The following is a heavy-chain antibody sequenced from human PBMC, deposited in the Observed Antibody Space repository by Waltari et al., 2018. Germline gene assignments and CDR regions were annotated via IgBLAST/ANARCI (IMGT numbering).Heavy chain of an antibody. Sequence: QVQLVQSGAEVKKPGASVKVSCKASGYTFTGYYMHWVRQAPGQGLEWMGWVNPNSGGTNYAQKFQGRVTMTRDTSISPAYMELSRLRSDDTAVYYCARYMPSVGAIRGDAFDIWGQGTMVTVSS. CDR3: ARYMPSVGAIRGDAFDI. V-gene: IGHV1-2*02. CDR1: GYTFTGYY. J-gene: IGHJ3*02. CDR2: VNPNSGGT. D-gene: IGHD1-26*01.